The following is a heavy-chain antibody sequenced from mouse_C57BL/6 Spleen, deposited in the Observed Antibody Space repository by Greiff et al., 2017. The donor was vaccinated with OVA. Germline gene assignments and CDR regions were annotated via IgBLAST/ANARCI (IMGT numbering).Heavy chain of an antibody. J-gene: IGHJ1*03. D-gene: IGHD1-1*01. CDR1: GYTFTSYW. CDR2: IDPSDSYT. CDR3: ASAGPVYSRSSFEYIDV. Sequence: VQLQQPGAELVMPGASVKLSCKASGYTFTSYWMHWVKQRPGQGLEWIGEIDPSDSYTNYNQKFKGKSTLTVDKSSSTAYMQLSSLTSEDSAVYYGASAGPVYSRSSFEYIDVWGTGTTVTVSS. V-gene: IGHV1-69*01.